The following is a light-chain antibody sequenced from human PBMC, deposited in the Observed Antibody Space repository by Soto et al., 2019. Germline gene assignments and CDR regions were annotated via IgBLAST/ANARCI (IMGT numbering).Light chain of an antibody. CDR3: MQGTHWPFT. CDR2: TVS. CDR1: QSLVYSDGNTY. Sequence: DVVMAQSPLSLPVTLGQPASISCRSTQSLVYSDGNTYLSWFQHRPGHSPRRLIYTVSNRDSGVPDRFSGSGSGTDFTLEVSRVEAEDVGLYFCMQGTHWPFTFGQGTKLEIK. V-gene: IGKV2-30*01. J-gene: IGKJ2*01.